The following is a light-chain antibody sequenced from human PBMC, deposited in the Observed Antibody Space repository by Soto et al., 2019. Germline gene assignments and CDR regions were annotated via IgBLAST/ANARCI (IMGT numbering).Light chain of an antibody. CDR1: QSISSW. CDR2: DAS. J-gene: IGKJ1*01. CDR3: RHYNSYGT. V-gene: IGKV1-5*01. Sequence: DMKMSQAPSTLCAAVGDRVTITCRASQSISSWLAWYQQKPGKAPKLLIYDASSLESGVPSRFSGSGSGTEFTLTISSLQPDDFATYYCRHYNSYGTFGQGTKVDIK.